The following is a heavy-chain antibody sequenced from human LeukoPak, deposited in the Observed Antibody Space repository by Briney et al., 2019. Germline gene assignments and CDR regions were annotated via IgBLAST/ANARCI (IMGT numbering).Heavy chain of an antibody. CDR1: GFTFSSYG. V-gene: IGHV3-30*02. D-gene: IGHD2-2*01. J-gene: IGHJ6*03. CDR2: IWYGGSNK. CDR3: AKEGRHCSSTSCQGTDNYYYYYMDV. Sequence: GGSLRLSCAASGFTFSSYGMHWVRQAPGKGLEWVAVIWYGGSNKYYADSVKGRFTISRDNSKNTLYLQMNSLRAEDTAVYYCAKEGRHCSSTSCQGTDNYYYYYMDVWGKGTTVTVSS.